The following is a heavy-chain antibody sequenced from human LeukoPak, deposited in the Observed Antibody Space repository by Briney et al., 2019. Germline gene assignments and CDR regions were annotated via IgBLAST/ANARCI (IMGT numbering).Heavy chain of an antibody. V-gene: IGHV3-23*01. CDR1: GFTFSSYA. D-gene: IGHD2-2*01. CDR2: ISGSGSST. J-gene: IGHJ3*02. CDR3: AKCSDTCYANAFDI. Sequence: GGSLRLSCAASGFTFSSYAMSWVRQAPGKGLEWVSAISGSGSSTEYADSVKGRFTISRDNSENTMYLQMSSLRVEDTAVYYCAKCSDTCYANAFDIWGQGTTVTVFS.